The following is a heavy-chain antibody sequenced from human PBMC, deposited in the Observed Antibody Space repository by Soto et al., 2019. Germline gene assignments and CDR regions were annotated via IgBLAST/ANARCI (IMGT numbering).Heavy chain of an antibody. J-gene: IGHJ6*02. Sequence: WGSLRISYAAPGFNFISYSMNWVRQAPGKGLEWVSSISSSSSYIYYADSVKGRFTISRDNAKNSLYLQMNSLRAEDTAVYYCARDSGRGTYYYYGMDVWGQGTTVTVSS. CDR2: ISSSSSYI. V-gene: IGHV3-21*01. D-gene: IGHD1-26*01. CDR1: GFNFISYS. CDR3: ARDSGRGTYYYYGMDV.